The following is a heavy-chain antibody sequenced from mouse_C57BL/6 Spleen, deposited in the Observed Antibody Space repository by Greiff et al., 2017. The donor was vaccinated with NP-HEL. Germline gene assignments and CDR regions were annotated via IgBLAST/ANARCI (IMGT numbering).Heavy chain of an antibody. CDR2: IHPNSGST. CDR1: GYTFTSYW. V-gene: IGHV1-64*01. J-gene: IGHJ2*01. CDR3: ARSTPITTVVDY. Sequence: QVQLQQPGAELVKPGASVKLSCKASGYTFTSYWMHWVKQRPGQGLEWIGMIHPNSGSTNYNEKFKSKATLTVDKSSSTAYMQLSSLTSEDSAVYYCARSTPITTVVDYWGQGTTLTVSS. D-gene: IGHD1-1*01.